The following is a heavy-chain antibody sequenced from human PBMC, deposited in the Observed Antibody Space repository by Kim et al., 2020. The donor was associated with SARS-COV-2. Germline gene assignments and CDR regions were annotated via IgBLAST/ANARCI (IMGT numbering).Heavy chain of an antibody. Sequence: SETLSLTCTVSGGSISSSSYYWGWIRQPPGKGLEWIGSIYYSGSTHDNPSLKSRVAISVDTAKNQFSLKLSSVTAADTAVYYCARHSIQLWLKVTQWFDPWGQGTLVTVSS. D-gene: IGHD5-18*01. CDR2: IYYSGST. V-gene: IGHV4-39*01. J-gene: IGHJ5*02. CDR1: GGSISSSSYY. CDR3: ARHSIQLWLKVTQWFDP.